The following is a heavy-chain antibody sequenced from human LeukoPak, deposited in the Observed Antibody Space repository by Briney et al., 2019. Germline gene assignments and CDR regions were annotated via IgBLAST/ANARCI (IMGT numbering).Heavy chain of an antibody. Sequence: GGSLRLSCAASGFTFSSYGMHWARQAPGKGLEWVAFIRYDGSNKYYADSVKGRFTISRDNSKNTLYLQMNSLRAEDTAVYYCAKDQGVYSSGWTFDYWGQGTLVTVSS. J-gene: IGHJ4*02. V-gene: IGHV3-30*02. D-gene: IGHD6-19*01. CDR2: IRYDGSNK. CDR3: AKDQGVYSSGWTFDY. CDR1: GFTFSSYG.